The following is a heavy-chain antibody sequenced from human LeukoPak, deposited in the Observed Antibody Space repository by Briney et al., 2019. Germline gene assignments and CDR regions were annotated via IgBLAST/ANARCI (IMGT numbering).Heavy chain of an antibody. V-gene: IGHV1-69*05. J-gene: IGHJ4*02. CDR2: IIPIFGTA. Sequence: SVKVSCKASGGTFSSYAISWVRQAPGQGLEWMGGIIPIFGTANYAQKFQGRVTITTDESTSTAYMELSSLRSEDTAVYYCARGGRIAAANPSDYWGQGTLVTVSS. CDR3: ARGGRIAAANPSDY. CDR1: GGTFSSYA. D-gene: IGHD6-13*01.